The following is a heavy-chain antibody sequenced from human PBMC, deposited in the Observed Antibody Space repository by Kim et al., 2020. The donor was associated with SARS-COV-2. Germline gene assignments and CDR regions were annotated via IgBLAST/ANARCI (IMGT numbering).Heavy chain of an antibody. Sequence: GGSLRLSCAASGFTVSSNYMSWVRQAPGKGLEWVSVIYSGGSTYYADSVKGRFTISRDNSKNTLYLQMNSLRAEDTAVYYCARMTYYDILTGYTSSDYWGQGTLVTVSS. CDR1: GFTVSSNY. CDR2: IYSGGST. V-gene: IGHV3-66*02. CDR3: ARMTYYDILTGYTSSDY. D-gene: IGHD3-9*01. J-gene: IGHJ4*02.